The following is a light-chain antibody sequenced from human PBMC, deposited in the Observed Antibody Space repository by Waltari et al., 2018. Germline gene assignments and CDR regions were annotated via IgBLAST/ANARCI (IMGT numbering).Light chain of an antibody. CDR3: CSYAGSSTSLYV. CDR2: EFS. CDR1: SSDVGSHNL. Sequence: QSALTQPASVSGSPGQSITTSCTGTSSDVGSHNLVSWYQQHPGKAPKLMIFEFSKGPSGVANRFSVSKSCNTASRTISGLQGEDEADYYCCSYAGSSTSLYVVGTGTKVTVL. J-gene: IGLJ1*01. V-gene: IGLV2-23*02.